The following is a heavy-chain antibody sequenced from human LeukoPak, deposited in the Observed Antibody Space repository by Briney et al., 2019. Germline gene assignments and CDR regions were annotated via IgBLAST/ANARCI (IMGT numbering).Heavy chain of an antibody. Sequence: ASVKVSCKASGYTFTGYYMHWVRQAPGQGLEWMGWINPNSGGTNYAQKFQGRVTMTRDTSISTAYMELSRLRSDDTAVYYCAHANHYYVSSGYYYVDPFDYWGQGTLVTVSS. CDR2: INPNSGGT. V-gene: IGHV1-2*02. D-gene: IGHD3-22*01. J-gene: IGHJ4*02. CDR1: GYTFTGYY. CDR3: AHANHYYVSSGYYYVDPFDY.